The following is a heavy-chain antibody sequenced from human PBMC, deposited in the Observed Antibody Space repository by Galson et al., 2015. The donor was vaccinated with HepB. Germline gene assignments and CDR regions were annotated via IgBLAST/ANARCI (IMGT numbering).Heavy chain of an antibody. J-gene: IGHJ4*02. D-gene: IGHD6-13*01. V-gene: IGHV1-18*01. CDR2: ISAYNGNT. CDR3: ARDTRIAAAGTSAGY. Sequence: SVKVSCKASGYTFTSYGISWVRQAPGQGLEWMGWISAYNGNTNYAQKLQGRVTMTTDTSTSTAYMELRSLRSDDTAVYYCARDTRIAAAGTSAGYWGQGTLVTVSS. CDR1: GYTFTSYG.